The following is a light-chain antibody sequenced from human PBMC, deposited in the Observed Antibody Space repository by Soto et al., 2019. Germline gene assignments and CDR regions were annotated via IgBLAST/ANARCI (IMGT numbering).Light chain of an antibody. V-gene: IGKV3D-15*01. J-gene: IGKJ2*01. CDR2: DAS. CDR3: QQYNNWSPRT. CDR1: QSVGSY. Sequence: EIVMTQSQATLSVSPGDRVTLSCRASQSVGSYLAWYQQKPGQAPRLLLYDASSRATGIPDRFSGSGYGTECTLTISSLQSEDPAVYYCQQYNNWSPRTFGQGARLQIK.